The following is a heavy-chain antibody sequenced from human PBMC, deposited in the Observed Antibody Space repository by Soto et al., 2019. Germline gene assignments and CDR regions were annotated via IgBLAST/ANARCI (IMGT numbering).Heavy chain of an antibody. D-gene: IGHD3-3*01. CDR3: ARGRVPLNDYWSGPDY. Sequence: GGSLRLSCAASGFTFSTYWMHWVRQAPGKGLVWVSRINNAGRSTSYADSVEGRFTISRDNAKNTLYLQMNSLRAEDTAVYYCARGRVPLNDYWSGPDYWGQGTLVTVSS. J-gene: IGHJ4*02. CDR1: GFTFSTYW. CDR2: INNAGRST. V-gene: IGHV3-74*01.